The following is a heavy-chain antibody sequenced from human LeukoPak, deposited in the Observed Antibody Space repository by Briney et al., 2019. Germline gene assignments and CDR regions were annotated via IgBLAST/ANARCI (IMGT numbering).Heavy chain of an antibody. J-gene: IGHJ5*02. CDR2: IYSNGWT. D-gene: IGHD6-19*01. Sequence: PSETLSLTCTVSGGSISTDLYYWTWIRQPAGKGLEWIGRIYSNGWTDYNPPLKSRVSISIDTSKNHFSLKMSLAIAADTALYYCARGSGWNSFDPWGQGTLVTVSS. CDR3: ARGSGWNSFDP. CDR1: GGSISTDLYY. V-gene: IGHV4-61*02.